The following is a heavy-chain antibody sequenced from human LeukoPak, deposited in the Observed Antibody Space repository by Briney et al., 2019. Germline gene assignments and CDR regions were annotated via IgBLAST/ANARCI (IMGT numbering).Heavy chain of an antibody. CDR2: INPSGGST. D-gene: IGHD3-22*01. V-gene: IGHV1-46*01. J-gene: IGHJ4*02. Sequence: EASVKVSCKVSGYTLTELSMHWVRQAPGQGLEWMGIINPSGGSTSYAQKFQGRVTMTRDTSTSTVYMELSSLRSEDTAVYYCASESGGTYYYDSSGYYGHWSQGTLVTVSS. CDR3: ASESGGTYYYDSSGYYGH. CDR1: GYTLTELS.